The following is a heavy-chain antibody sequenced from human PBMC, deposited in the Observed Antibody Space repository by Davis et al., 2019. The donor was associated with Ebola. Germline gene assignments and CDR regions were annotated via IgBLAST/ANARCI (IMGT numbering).Heavy chain of an antibody. CDR3: TTDRGIAVRPQFDC. CDR1: ALNLGDAW. D-gene: IGHD6-6*01. Sequence: PGGSLRLSCTASALNLGDAWMGWVRQAPGKGLEWVGRIKSRGAGGTTDHAPPVRDRFIISRDESRNTVYLQMTSLIIEDTAVYFCTTDRGIAVRPQFDCWGQGTLVTVSS. CDR2: IKSRGAGGTT. V-gene: IGHV3-15*01. J-gene: IGHJ4*02.